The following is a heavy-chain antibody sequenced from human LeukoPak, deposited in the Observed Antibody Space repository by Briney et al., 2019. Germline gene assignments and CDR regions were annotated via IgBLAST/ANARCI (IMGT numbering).Heavy chain of an antibody. J-gene: IGHJ4*02. CDR3: ARVASTGEGLDY. V-gene: IGHV3-48*03. CDR2: ISSSGSTI. CDR1: GFSFNTYE. Sequence: PGGSLRLSCVASGFSFNTYEMNWVRHAPGKGLEWVSYISSSGSTIYYADSVKGRFTISRDNAKNSLYLQMNSLRAEDTAVYYCARVASTGEGLDYWGQGTLVTVSS. D-gene: IGHD7-27*01.